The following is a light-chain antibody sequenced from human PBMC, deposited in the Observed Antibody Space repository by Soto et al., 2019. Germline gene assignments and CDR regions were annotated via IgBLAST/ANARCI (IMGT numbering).Light chain of an antibody. CDR2: DAS. J-gene: IGKJ5*01. Sequence: EIVFTQSPGTLSLSPGDRARLPCRIRQSVTTSYLAWYQKKPGQAPRLIIYDASSRATGIPARFSGSGSGTDLTLTISSLETEDFAVYYCQQRSNWPPITFGQGTRLEIK. CDR3: QQRSNWPPIT. CDR1: QSVTTSY. V-gene: IGKV3D-20*02.